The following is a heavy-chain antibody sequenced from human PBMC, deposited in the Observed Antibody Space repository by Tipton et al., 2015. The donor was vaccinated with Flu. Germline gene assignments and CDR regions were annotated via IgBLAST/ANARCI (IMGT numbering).Heavy chain of an antibody. V-gene: IGHV4-59*01. CDR2: SYYSGST. CDR3: ARDRGWPAALDF. Sequence: LSCTVSGGSLSYYYWNWIRQPPGKGLEWIGFSYYSGSTAYNPALKSRVTISVDTSRNQFSLNLKSVTAADTAVYYCARDRGWPAALDFWSQGILVAVSS. CDR1: GGSLSYYY. J-gene: IGHJ4*02. D-gene: IGHD3-10*01.